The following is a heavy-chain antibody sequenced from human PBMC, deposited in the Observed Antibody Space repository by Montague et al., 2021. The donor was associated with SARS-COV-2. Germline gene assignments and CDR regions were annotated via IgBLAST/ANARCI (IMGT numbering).Heavy chain of an antibody. V-gene: IGHV4-61*08. CDR3: ARVSLAAAATRSDY. J-gene: IGHJ4*02. Sequence: SETLSLTCAVSGGSVSSGGYYWSWIRQPPGKGLEWIGYIYYSGSTNHNPSLKSRVTISLDTSKNQLSLKLTSVTAADTAVYYCARVSLAAAATRSDYWGQGTLVTVSS. CDR1: GGSVSSGGYY. CDR2: IYYSGST. D-gene: IGHD6-13*01.